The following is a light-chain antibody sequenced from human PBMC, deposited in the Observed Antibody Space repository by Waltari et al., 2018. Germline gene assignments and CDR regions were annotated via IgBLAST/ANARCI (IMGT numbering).Light chain of an antibody. V-gene: IGLV1-51*01. CDR1: PSNIGNYY. Sequence: QSVLTQPPSVSAAPGQKVTISCSGGPSNIGNYYVSWSKHLQGAAPTLLIFDNDKRRSGIPDRVSASKAGTSATLGITGVQIGDEADYYCATWDNSLTDVVFGGGTKLTVL. CDR3: ATWDNSLTDVV. J-gene: IGLJ2*01. CDR2: DND.